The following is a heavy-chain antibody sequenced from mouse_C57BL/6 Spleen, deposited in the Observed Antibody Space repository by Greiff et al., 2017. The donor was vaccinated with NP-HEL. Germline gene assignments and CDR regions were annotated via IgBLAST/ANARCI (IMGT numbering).Heavy chain of an antibody. CDR3: ARTHWDRYFDV. V-gene: IGHV2-2*01. CDR1: GFSLTSYG. J-gene: IGHJ1*03. D-gene: IGHD4-1*01. Sequence: QVQLQQSGPGLVQPSQSLSITCTVSGFSLTSYGVHWVRQSPGKGLEWLGVIWSGGSTDYNAAFISRLSISKDNSKSQVFFKRNSLQADDTAIYYCARTHWDRYFDVWGTGTTVTVSS. CDR2: IWSGGST.